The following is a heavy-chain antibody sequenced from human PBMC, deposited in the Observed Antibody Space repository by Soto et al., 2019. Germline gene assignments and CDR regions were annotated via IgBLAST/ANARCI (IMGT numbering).Heavy chain of an antibody. CDR2: INPLLGST. J-gene: IGHJ5*02. CDR3: AKIRGGVYST. D-gene: IGHD3-10*01. Sequence: QVHLVQSGAEVKKPGSSVKVSCNPSGGTFNSYGISWVRQGPGQGLQWMGGINPLLGSTNYAEKFRARLAISADDSRTTVYMELNNLRPEDTATYFCAKIRGGVYSTWGQGTLVTVSS. CDR1: GGTFNSYG. V-gene: IGHV1-69*11.